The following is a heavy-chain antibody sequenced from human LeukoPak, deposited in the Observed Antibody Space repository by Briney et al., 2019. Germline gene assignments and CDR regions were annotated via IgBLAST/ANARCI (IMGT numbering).Heavy chain of an antibody. CDR1: GGSISSSSYY. V-gene: IGHV4-39*01. CDR3: ARHVAGGGGDYYYYYGMDV. CDR2: IYYSGST. Sequence: PSETLSLTCTVSGGSISSSSYYWGWIRQPPGKGLEWIGSIYYSGSTYYNSSLKSRGTISVDPTKNQFSLKLSSVTAAASALYYCARHVAGGGGDYYYYYGMDVWGQGTTVTVSS. J-gene: IGHJ6*02. D-gene: IGHD3-10*01.